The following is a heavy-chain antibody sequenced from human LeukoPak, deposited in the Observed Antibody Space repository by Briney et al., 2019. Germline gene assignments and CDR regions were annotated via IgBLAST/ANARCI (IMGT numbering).Heavy chain of an antibody. J-gene: IGHJ4*02. V-gene: IGHV3-30*18. CDR1: GFTFSSYG. CDR3: AKDRAWTATFDY. D-gene: IGHD3/OR15-3a*01. CDR2: ISYDGSNK. Sequence: RGSLRLSCAASGFTFSSYGMHWVRQAPGKGLEWVAVISYDGSNKYYADSVKGRFTISRDNSKNTLYLQMNSLRAEDTAVYYCAKDRAWTATFDYWGQGTLVTVSS.